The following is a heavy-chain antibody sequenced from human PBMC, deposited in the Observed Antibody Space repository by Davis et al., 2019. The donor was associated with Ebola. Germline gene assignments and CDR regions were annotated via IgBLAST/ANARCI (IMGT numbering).Heavy chain of an antibody. D-gene: IGHD4-17*01. V-gene: IGHV3-21*04. CDR3: VKIRLRDYYYYGMDV. Sequence: GESLKISCAASGFTFSTYSMSWVRQAPGKALEWVSSISSDSDYIYYADSAKGRFTISRDNSKNTLHLQMNSLRVEDTAVYYCVKIRLRDYYYYGMDVWGQGTTVTVSS. CDR1: GFTFSTYS. CDR2: ISSDSDYI. J-gene: IGHJ6*02.